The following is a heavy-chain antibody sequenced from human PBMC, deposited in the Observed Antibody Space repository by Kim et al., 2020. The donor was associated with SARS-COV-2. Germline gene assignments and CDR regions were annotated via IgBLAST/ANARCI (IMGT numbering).Heavy chain of an antibody. J-gene: IGHJ2*01. CDR1: GGSINSGAYY. CDR2: IYYSGTT. Sequence: SETLSLTCTVSGGSINSGAYYWTWIRQNPGKGLEWIGNIYYSGTTYYNPSLKSRISISIDPSKSQFSLKVTSMTAADAAVYYCARGELGSRLLTTERGR. V-gene: IGHV4-31*02. CDR3: ARGELGSRLLTTE. D-gene: IGHD1-1*01.